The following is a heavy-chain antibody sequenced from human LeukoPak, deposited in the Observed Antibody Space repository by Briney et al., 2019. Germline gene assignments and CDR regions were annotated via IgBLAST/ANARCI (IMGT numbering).Heavy chain of an antibody. Sequence: SVKVSCKASGGTFSSYAISWVRQAPGQGLEWMGGIIPIFGTANYAQKFQGRVTITTDESTSTAYMELSSLRSEDTAVYYCAITKGAYCSGGSCYSGPGDRDYWGQGTLVTVSS. CDR3: AITKGAYCSGGSCYSGPGDRDY. D-gene: IGHD2-15*01. V-gene: IGHV1-69*05. J-gene: IGHJ4*02. CDR2: IIPIFGTA. CDR1: GGTFSSYA.